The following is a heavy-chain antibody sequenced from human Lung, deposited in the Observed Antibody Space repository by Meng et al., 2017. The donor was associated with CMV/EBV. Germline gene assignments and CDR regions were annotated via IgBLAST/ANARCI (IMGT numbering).Heavy chain of an antibody. V-gene: IGHV1-46*01. J-gene: IGHJ6*02. CDR3: ARDYGDCSLTGCLQYFYGLDV. Sequence: ASVXVSXKASGYTFTNYFIHWVRQAPGQGLEWVGVISPSGESRNYAPRFQGSVTMTSDSSASTVYMELLSLKSEDTAVYFCARDYGDCSLTGCLQYFYGLDVWGQGTPVTVPS. D-gene: IGHD3-9*01. CDR1: GYTFTNYF. CDR2: ISPSGESR.